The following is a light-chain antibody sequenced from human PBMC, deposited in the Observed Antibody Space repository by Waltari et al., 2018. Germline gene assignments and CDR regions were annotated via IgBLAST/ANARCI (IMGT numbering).Light chain of an antibody. CDR1: KGDVGNYNL. CDR2: EVN. Sequence: QSALTQPASVSGSPGQSIPISCTGSKGDVGNYNLFSWYQQHPGKAPKLLLYEVNQRPSGVSSRFSGSKSGITASLTISGLQAEDEADFYCCSYAGSTTWLFGGGTRLTVL. CDR3: CSYAGSTTWL. V-gene: IGLV2-23*02. J-gene: IGLJ2*01.